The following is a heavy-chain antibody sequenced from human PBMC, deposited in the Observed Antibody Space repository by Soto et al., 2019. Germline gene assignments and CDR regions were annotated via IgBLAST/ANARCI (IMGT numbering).Heavy chain of an antibody. V-gene: IGHV3-11*01. CDR2: ISSSGSTI. CDR1: GFTFSDYY. D-gene: IGHD5-12*01. Sequence: PGGSLRLSCAASGFTFSDYYMSWIRQAPGKGLEWVSYISSSGSTIYYADSVKGRFTISRDNAKNSLYLQMNSLRAEDKAVYYCARDHYSGWYYFDYWGQGTLVTVSS. CDR3: ARDHYSGWYYFDY. J-gene: IGHJ4*02.